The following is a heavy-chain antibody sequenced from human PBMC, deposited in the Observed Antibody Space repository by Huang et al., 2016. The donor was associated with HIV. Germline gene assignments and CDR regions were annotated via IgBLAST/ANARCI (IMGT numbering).Heavy chain of an antibody. CDR1: GYTFSSFG. D-gene: IGHD5-18*01. J-gene: IGHJ6*03. CDR3: ARGGGIQLWLLGYYYMDV. Sequence: QVQLVQSGAEVKKPGASVKVSCKASGYTFSSFGISWVRQAPGQGLDWVGGSSVDNGNKKCAQKFQGRLTMTTDTSTSTAYMELRSLRSDDTAVYYCARGGGIQLWLLGYYYMDVWGNGTTVTVSS. CDR2: SSVDNGNK. V-gene: IGHV1-18*01.